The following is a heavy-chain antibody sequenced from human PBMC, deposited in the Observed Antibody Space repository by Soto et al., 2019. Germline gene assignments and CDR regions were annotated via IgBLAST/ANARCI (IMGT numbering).Heavy chain of an antibody. J-gene: IGHJ6*03. Sequence: QVQLVESGGGVVQPGTSLRLSCTASGFKFSYYGMHWVRQGPGKGLEWVAVIWYDGGRDYYSDSVEGRFTISRDNFKNTVYLEMNSMRVEDTAVYYYARGTSHFYYYMDVWGEGTTVTVSS. CDR2: IWYDGGRD. CDR3: ARGTSHFYYYMDV. V-gene: IGHV3-33*01. CDR1: GFKFSYYG. D-gene: IGHD3-16*01.